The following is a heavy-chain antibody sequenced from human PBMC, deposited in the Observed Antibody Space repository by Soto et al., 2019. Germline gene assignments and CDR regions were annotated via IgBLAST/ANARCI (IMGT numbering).Heavy chain of an antibody. Sequence: GGSLRLSCAASGFTFSNYAMTWVRQAPGRGLEGVSIITNTGGDKLYAASVKGRFTISRDNSRNTLYLQMNSLRAEDAAIYYCAKTSGESYPESRVFDSWGQGTRVTVSS. CDR1: GFTFSNYA. V-gene: IGHV3-23*01. CDR3: AKTSGESYPESRVFDS. CDR2: ITNTGGDK. J-gene: IGHJ4*02. D-gene: IGHD1-26*01.